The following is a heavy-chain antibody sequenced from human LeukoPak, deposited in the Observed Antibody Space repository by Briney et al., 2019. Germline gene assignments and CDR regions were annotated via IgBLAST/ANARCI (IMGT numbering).Heavy chain of an antibody. V-gene: IGHV3-23*01. CDR2: ISGSGGST. D-gene: IGHD4-23*01. Sequence: PGGSLRLSCAASGFTFSSYAMSWVRQAPGKGLEWVSAISGSGGSTYYADSVKGRFTISRDNSKNKLYLHMNSLRDADTAVYSCAKDPATVVTFWGQGTLVTVSS. J-gene: IGHJ4*02. CDR3: AKDPATVVTF. CDR1: GFTFSSYA.